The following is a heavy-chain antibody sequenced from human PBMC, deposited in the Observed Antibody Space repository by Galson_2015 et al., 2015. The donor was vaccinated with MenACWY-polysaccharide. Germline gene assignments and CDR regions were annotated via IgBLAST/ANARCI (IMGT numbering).Heavy chain of an antibody. V-gene: IGHV3-7*01. CDR3: ARGHLGLGL. D-gene: IGHD7-27*01. Sequence: SLRLSCAASGLTFSTSWMNWVRQAPGKGLEWVASIKPDASEKYYVDSVKGRFTISRDNAKNSLYLQMNSLRAEDTAVYFCARGHLGLGLWGQGTTVT. CDR1: GLTFSTSW. J-gene: IGHJ6*02. CDR2: IKPDASEK.